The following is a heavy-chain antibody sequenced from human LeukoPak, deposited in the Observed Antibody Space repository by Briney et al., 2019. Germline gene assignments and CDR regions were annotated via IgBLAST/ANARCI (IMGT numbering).Heavy chain of an antibody. J-gene: IGHJ4*02. V-gene: IGHV3-48*01. Sequence: PGGSLRLSCAASGFTFSSYSMNWVRQAPGKGLEWVSYISSSSSTIYYADSVKGRFTISRDNAKNSLYLQMNSLRAEDTAVYYCARLRPPSSGYYYAFDYCGQGTLVTVSS. CDR1: GFTFSSYS. CDR3: ARLRPPSSGYYYAFDY. D-gene: IGHD3-22*01. CDR2: ISSSSSTI.